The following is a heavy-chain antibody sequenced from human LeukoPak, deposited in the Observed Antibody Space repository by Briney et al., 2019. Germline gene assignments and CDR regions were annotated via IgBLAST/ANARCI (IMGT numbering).Heavy chain of an antibody. J-gene: IGHJ3*02. CDR1: GFTFSSYW. D-gene: IGHD5-18*01. CDR2: INSDGSST. CDR3: AREVDAAMGIDAFDI. Sequence: GGSLRLSCAASGFTFSSYWMHWVRQAPGKGLVWVSRINSDGSSTSYADSVKGRFTISRDNAKNTLYLQMNSLRAEDTAVYYCAREVDAAMGIDAFDIWGQGTMVTVSS. V-gene: IGHV3-74*01.